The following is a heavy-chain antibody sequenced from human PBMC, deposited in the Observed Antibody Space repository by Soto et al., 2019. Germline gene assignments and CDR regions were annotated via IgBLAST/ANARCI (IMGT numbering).Heavy chain of an antibody. Sequence: PGVSLRRSCEVSGFTFSNYAMAWVRQAPGKGLEYVSSITGKGGYTYYALSVKGRFTISRDNSKNTLYVQMNSLTAEDTATSVCAKCGASTSCIQKGFDPWGQGTRVTVSS. J-gene: IGHJ5*02. CDR2: ITGKGGYT. CDR3: AKCGASTSCIQKGFDP. V-gene: IGHV3-23*01. CDR1: GFTFSNYA. D-gene: IGHD2-2*01.